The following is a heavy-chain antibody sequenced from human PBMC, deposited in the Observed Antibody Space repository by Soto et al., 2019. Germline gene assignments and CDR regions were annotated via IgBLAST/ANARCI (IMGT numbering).Heavy chain of an antibody. D-gene: IGHD3-3*01. CDR3: ARGSHYDFWSGYYGAGFDY. CDR1: GYTFTSYD. CDR2: MNPNSGNT. Sequence: QVQLVQSGAEVKKPGASVKVCCKASGYTFTSYDINWVRQATGQGLEWMGWMNPNSGNTGYAQKFQGRVTMTRNTSISTAYMELSSLRSEDTAVYYCARGSHYDFWSGYYGAGFDYWGQGTLVTVSS. J-gene: IGHJ4*02. V-gene: IGHV1-8*01.